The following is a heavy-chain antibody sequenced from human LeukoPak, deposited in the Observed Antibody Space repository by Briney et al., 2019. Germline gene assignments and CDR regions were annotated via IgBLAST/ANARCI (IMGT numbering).Heavy chain of an antibody. Sequence: SETLSLTCTVSGGSISSYYWSWIRQPPGKGLEWIGYIYYSGSTNYNPSLKSRVTISVDTSKNQFSLKLSSVTAADTAVYYCARSQYGYGPFDPWGQGTLVTVSS. CDR1: GGSISSYY. J-gene: IGHJ5*02. CDR3: ARSQYGYGPFDP. D-gene: IGHD5-18*01. CDR2: IYYSGST. V-gene: IGHV4-59*08.